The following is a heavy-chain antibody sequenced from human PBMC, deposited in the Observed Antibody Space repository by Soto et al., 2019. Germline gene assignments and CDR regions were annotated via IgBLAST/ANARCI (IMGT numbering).Heavy chain of an antibody. CDR3: ARDRFSRYYGAVSYYYYYGMDV. CDR1: GFTFSSYG. D-gene: IGHD3-10*01. CDR2: IWYDGSNK. J-gene: IGHJ6*02. V-gene: IGHV3-33*01. Sequence: QVQLVESGGGVVQPGRSLRLSCAASGFTFSSYGMHWVRQAPGKGLEWVAVIWYDGSNKYYADSVKGRFTFSRDNSKNXXHXQXXSLRAEDTAVYYCARDRFSRYYGAVSYYYYYGMDVWGQGTTVTVSS.